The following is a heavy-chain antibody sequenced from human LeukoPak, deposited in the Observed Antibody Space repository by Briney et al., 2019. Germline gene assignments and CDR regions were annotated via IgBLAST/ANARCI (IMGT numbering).Heavy chain of an antibody. V-gene: IGHV3-23*01. D-gene: IGHD1-26*01. CDR2: ISGSGGTT. Sequence: QPGGSLRLSCAASGFTFSSHAMSWVRQGPGKGQEWVSDISGSGGTTYYGDFVKGRFTIPRDNSKNTLYLQMNSLRAEDTAVYRCAKGGQWEPLYYFDSWGQGTLVTVSS. J-gene: IGHJ4*02. CDR1: GFTFSSHA. CDR3: AKGGQWEPLYYFDS.